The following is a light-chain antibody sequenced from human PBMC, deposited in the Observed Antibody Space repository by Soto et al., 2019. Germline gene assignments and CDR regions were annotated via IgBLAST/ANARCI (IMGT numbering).Light chain of an antibody. CDR2: KAS. CDR1: QTISSW. CDR3: QHYNSYSEA. V-gene: IGKV1-5*03. Sequence: DIQMTHSPSTLFGSVGDRVTITCRASQTISSWLAWYQQKPGKAPKLLIYKASTLKSGVPSRFSGSGSGTEFTLTISSLQPDDFATYYCQHYNSYSEAFGQGTKV. J-gene: IGKJ1*01.